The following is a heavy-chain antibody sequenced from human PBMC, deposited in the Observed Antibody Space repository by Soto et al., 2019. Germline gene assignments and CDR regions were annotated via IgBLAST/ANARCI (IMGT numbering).Heavy chain of an antibody. CDR3: AKDPYSGVLVPVAIGFDP. V-gene: IGHV3-23*01. D-gene: IGHD2-2*01. J-gene: IGHJ5*02. CDR1: GFTFSNYA. Sequence: GSLRLSCAASGFTFSNYAMTWVRQGPGKGLEWVSAISGSGGSAYYADSVKGRFTTSRDNSKNTLYLQMNSLRADDSGVYYCAKDPYSGVLVPVAIGFDPWGPGTLVTVSS. CDR2: ISGSGGSA.